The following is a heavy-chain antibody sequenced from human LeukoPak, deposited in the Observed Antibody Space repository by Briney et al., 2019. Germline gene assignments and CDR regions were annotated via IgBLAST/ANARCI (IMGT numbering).Heavy chain of an antibody. Sequence: ASVKISGKPSGGTFSNYAVAWVRQAPGQGLEWMGHIIPIFGTTSYAPKFQGRVTLTADEVTTTAYMELRSLTSEDTAVYYCTRDPPVASAPGYFDSWGQGSLVTVSS. V-gene: IGHV1-69*01. J-gene: IGHJ4*02. CDR3: TRDPPVASAPGYFDS. CDR1: GGTFSNYA. D-gene: IGHD2-15*01. CDR2: IIPIFGTT.